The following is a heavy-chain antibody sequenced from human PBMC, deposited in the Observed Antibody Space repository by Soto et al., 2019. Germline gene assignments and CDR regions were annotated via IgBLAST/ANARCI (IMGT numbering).Heavy chain of an antibody. Sequence: PGGSLRLSCAASGFTFSSHWMSWVRQAPGKGLEWVANIKQDGSVNYYVDSVKGRFTISRDNAKNSLYLQMNSLRAEDTAIYYCARRRAYSTSTDGFDFWGQVTMFT. CDR3: ARRRAYSTSTDGFDF. CDR1: GFTFSSHW. D-gene: IGHD2-15*01. CDR2: IKQDGSVN. J-gene: IGHJ3*01. V-gene: IGHV3-7*01.